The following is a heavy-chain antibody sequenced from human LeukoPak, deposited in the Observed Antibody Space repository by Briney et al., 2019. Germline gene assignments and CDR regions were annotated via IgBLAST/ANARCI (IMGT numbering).Heavy chain of an antibody. V-gene: IGHV1-46*01. Sequence: ASVKVSCKASAFTFTNYYMHWVRQAPGQGLEWVGIINSSGGSTRDAQKFQGRVTMTRDTSTSTVYMDLSSLRSEDTAVYYCATSMGGTEFDYWGQGTLVTVSS. J-gene: IGHJ4*02. CDR3: ATSMGGTEFDY. D-gene: IGHD3-16*01. CDR2: INSSGGST. CDR1: AFTFTNYY.